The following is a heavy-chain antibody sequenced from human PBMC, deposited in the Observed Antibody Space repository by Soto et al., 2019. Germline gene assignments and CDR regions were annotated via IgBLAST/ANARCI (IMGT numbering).Heavy chain of an antibody. Sequence: SGTLSLTCAVYDGSVSGYYWSWIRQPPGKGLEWIGEINHSGSTNYTPSLKSRVTISVDTSKNQFSLKLSSVTAADTAVYYCARGALGYDFWSGYYMGRYFDYWGQGTLVTGSS. CDR2: INHSGST. V-gene: IGHV4-34*01. CDR1: DGSVSGYY. D-gene: IGHD3-3*01. J-gene: IGHJ4*02. CDR3: ARGALGYDFWSGYYMGRYFDY.